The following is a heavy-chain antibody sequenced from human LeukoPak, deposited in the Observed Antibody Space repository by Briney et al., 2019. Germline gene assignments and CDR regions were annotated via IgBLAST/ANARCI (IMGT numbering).Heavy chain of an antibody. CDR2: IYYNGDT. D-gene: IGHD3-10*01. V-gene: IGHV4-59*01. J-gene: IGHJ5*02. CDR1: GGSISSYY. Sequence: SETLSLTCTVSGGSISSYYWSWIRQPAGKGLEWIGYIYYNGDTHYNPSLNSRLSMSVDTPNKQFSLNLRSVTAADTAVYYCVRGPYGSSISNWFDPWGQGLLVTVSS. CDR3: VRGPYGSSISNWFDP.